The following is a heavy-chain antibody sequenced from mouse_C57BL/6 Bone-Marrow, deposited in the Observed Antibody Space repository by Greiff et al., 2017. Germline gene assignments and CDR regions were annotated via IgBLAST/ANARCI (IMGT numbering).Heavy chain of an antibody. Sequence: VQLKESGEGLVKPGGSLKLSCAASGFTFSSYAMSWVRQTLEKRLEWVAYISSGGDYIYYADTVKGRFTISRDNARNTLYLQMSSRKSEDTAMYYCTRWGSTVVAHWYCDVWGTGTTVTVSS. J-gene: IGHJ1*03. CDR2: ISSGGDYI. CDR3: TRWGSTVVAHWYCDV. CDR1: GFTFSSYA. D-gene: IGHD1-1*01. V-gene: IGHV5-9-1*02.